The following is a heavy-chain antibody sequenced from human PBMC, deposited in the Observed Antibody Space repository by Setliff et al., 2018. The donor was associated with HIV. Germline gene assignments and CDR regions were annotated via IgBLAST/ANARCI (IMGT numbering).Heavy chain of an antibody. CDR1: GFIFSTYA. Sequence: PGGSLRLSCAASGFIFSTYAMHWVRQAPGKGLEWVAVISYDGSNKYYADSVKGRFTISRDNSKNTLYLQMNSLRAEDTAVYYCARDGLRAAVYYYYYMDVWGKGTTVTVSS. CDR3: ARDGLRAAVYYYYYMDV. D-gene: IGHD2-15*01. CDR2: ISYDGSNK. V-gene: IGHV3-30*01. J-gene: IGHJ6*03.